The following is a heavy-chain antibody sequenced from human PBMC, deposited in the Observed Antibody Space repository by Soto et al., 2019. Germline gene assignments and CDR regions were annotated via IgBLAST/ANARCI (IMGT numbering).Heavy chain of an antibody. D-gene: IGHD3-10*01. CDR3: AKARSYRYYYGMDV. Sequence: QVQLVESGGGVVQPGRSLRLSCAASGFTFSSYGMHWVRQAPGKGLEWVAVISYDGSNKYYADSVKGRFTISRDNSKNTLYLQMNSLRAEDTAVYHCAKARSYRYYYGMDVWGQGTTVTVSS. CDR1: GFTFSSYG. CDR2: ISYDGSNK. J-gene: IGHJ6*02. V-gene: IGHV3-30*18.